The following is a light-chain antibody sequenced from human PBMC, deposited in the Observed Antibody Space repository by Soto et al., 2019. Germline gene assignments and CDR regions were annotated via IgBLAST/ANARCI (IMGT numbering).Light chain of an antibody. J-gene: IGLJ1*01. CDR3: QSYDSSLSGYV. Sequence: QSVLTQPPSVSGAPGQRVTISCTGSSSNIGAGYGVHWCQQLPGTAPKLLIYGNSNRPSGVPDRFSGSKSGTSASLAITGLQAEDEADYYCQSYDSSLSGYVFGTGTKVT. CDR2: GNS. V-gene: IGLV1-40*01. CDR1: SSNIGAGYG.